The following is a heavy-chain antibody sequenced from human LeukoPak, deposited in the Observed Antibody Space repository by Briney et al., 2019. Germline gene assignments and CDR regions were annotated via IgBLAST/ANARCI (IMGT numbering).Heavy chain of an antibody. CDR2: IIPIFGTA. J-gene: IGHJ4*02. D-gene: IGHD3-22*01. V-gene: IGHV1-69*05. CDR3: ARGPYDTGARHFDY. CDR1: GGTFSSYA. Sequence: ASVKVSCKASGGTFSSYAISWVRQAPGQGLEWMGRIIPIFGTANCAQKFQGRVTITTDESTSTAYMELSSLRSEDTAVYYCARGPYDTGARHFDYWGQGTLVTVSS.